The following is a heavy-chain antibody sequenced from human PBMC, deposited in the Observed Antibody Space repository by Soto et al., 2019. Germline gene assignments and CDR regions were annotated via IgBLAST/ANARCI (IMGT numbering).Heavy chain of an antibody. V-gene: IGHV3-64D*06. Sequence: GESRCLHCSASGVPFSSYALYWIRTAPGKGLEYVSAISSNGGSTYYADSVKGRFTISRDNSKNTLYLQMSSLRAEDTAVYYCVKKEAYYDVWSGYYNDDYYYGMDVGGQGTTVTVS. CDR2: ISSNGGST. D-gene: IGHD3-3*01. J-gene: IGHJ6*02. CDR1: GVPFSSYA. CDR3: VKKEAYYDVWSGYYNDDYYYGMDV.